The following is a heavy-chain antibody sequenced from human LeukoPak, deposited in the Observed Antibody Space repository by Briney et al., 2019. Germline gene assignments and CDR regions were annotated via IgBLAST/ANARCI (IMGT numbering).Heavy chain of an antibody. Sequence: QPGGSLRLSCGASGFTFISYWVSWVRQAPGRGLEWVANIKQDGSEKDYVDSVKGRFTISRDNAKNSLYLQMTNLRAEDTAIYYCAKLGGTARFDPWGQGTLVTVSS. CDR3: AKLGGTARFDP. V-gene: IGHV3-7*01. D-gene: IGHD1-7*01. J-gene: IGHJ5*02. CDR2: IKQDGSEK. CDR1: GFTFISYW.